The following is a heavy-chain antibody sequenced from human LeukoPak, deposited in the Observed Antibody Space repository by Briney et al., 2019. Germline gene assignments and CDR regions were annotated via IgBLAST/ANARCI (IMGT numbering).Heavy chain of an antibody. V-gene: IGHV4-61*05. Sequence: SETLSLTCTVSGGSISSSNYYWGWIRQPPGTGLEWIGYIYYSGSTNYNPSLKSRVTISVDTSKNQFSLKLSSVTAADTAVYYCARDPVRITIFGVVFPLHGGNRFDPWGQGTLVTVSS. J-gene: IGHJ5*02. CDR1: GGSISSSNYY. CDR2: IYYSGST. D-gene: IGHD3-3*01. CDR3: ARDPVRITIFGVVFPLHGGNRFDP.